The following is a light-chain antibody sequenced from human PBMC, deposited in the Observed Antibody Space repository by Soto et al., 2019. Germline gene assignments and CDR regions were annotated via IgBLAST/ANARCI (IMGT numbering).Light chain of an antibody. CDR2: EVN. J-gene: IGLJ1*01. V-gene: IGLV2-8*01. CDR3: SSYAGSSNV. Sequence: ALTQPPSASGSPGQSVAISCTGTSSDVGGYNYVSWYQRHPGKAPKLMIYEVNKRPSGVPDRFSGSKSGNTASLTVSGLQAEDEADYYCSSYAGSSNVFGTGTKVTVL. CDR1: SSDVGGYNY.